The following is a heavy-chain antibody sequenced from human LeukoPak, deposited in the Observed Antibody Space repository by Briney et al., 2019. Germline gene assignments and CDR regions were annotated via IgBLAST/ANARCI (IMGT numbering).Heavy chain of an antibody. CDR1: GGSISSSSYY. V-gene: IGHV4-39*07. D-gene: IGHD1-7*01. Sequence: SETLSLTCTVSGGSISSSSYYWGWIHQPPGKGLEWIGSIYYSGSTYYNPSLKSRVTISVDTSKNQFSLKLSSVTAADTAVYYCARDAYNWNYGWFDPWGQGTLVTVSS. CDR3: ARDAYNWNYGWFDP. CDR2: IYYSGST. J-gene: IGHJ5*02.